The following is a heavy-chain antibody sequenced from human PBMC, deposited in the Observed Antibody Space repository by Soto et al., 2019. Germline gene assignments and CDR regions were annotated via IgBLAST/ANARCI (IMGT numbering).Heavy chain of an antibody. D-gene: IGHD6-13*01. Sequence: SETLSLTCTVSGYSISSGYYWGWIRQPPGKGLEWIGSIYHSGSTYYNPSLKSRVTISVDTSKNHFSLKLSSVTAADTAVYYCASLSSSWFFDYWGQGTLVTVSS. J-gene: IGHJ4*02. CDR3: ASLSSSWFFDY. CDR2: IYHSGST. CDR1: GYSISSGYY. V-gene: IGHV4-38-2*02.